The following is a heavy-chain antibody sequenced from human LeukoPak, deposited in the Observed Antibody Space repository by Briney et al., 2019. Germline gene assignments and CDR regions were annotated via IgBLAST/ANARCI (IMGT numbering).Heavy chain of an antibody. CDR2: INHSGST. CDR3: ARAPYGDYVHPD. V-gene: IGHV4-34*01. CDR1: GESLNSYY. Sequence: PSETLSLTCAVYGESLNSYYWSWIRQPPGKGLEWIGEINHSGSTNYNPSLKSRVTISVDTSKNQFSLKLSSVTAADTAVYYCARAPYGDYVHPDWGQGTLVTVSS. J-gene: IGHJ4*02. D-gene: IGHD4-17*01.